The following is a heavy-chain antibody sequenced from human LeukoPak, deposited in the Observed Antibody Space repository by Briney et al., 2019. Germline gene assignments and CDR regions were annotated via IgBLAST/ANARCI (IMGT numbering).Heavy chain of an antibody. J-gene: IGHJ4*02. CDR2: ISGSGGST. CDR1: GFTFSSHA. V-gene: IGHV3-23*01. CDR3: AEAMNGGPSPFDY. D-gene: IGHD1-1*01. Sequence: GGSLRLSCAASGFTFSSHAMSWVRQAPGKGLEWVSLISGSGGSTYYADPVKGRFTISRDNSKNTLYLEMNSLRAENTAVYYCAEAMNGGPSPFDYWGQGTLVTVSS.